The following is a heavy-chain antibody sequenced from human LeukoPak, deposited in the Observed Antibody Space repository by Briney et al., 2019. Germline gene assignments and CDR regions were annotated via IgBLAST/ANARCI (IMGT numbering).Heavy chain of an antibody. D-gene: IGHD3-3*02. CDR2: ISGSGGST. CDR1: GFTFSTYA. J-gene: IGHJ4*02. V-gene: IGHV3-23*01. Sequence: GGSLRLSCAASGFTFSTYAMNWVRQAPGKGLEWVSGISGSGGSTFYSDSVKGRFTISRDNSKNTLYLQINSLRAEDTAIYYCGKDDRLLARYYFDYWGQGTLVTVSS. CDR3: GKDDRLLARYYFDY.